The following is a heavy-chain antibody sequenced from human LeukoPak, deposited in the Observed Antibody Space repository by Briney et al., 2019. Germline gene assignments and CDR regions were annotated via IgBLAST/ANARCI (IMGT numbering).Heavy chain of an antibody. CDR2: INPSTGAT. CDR3: ARVRVGSGWPRPYYFEV. V-gene: IGHV1-2*02. Sequence: GASVKVSCKASGYTLTGYYLHWVRQAPGQGLGWMGWINPSTGATHSAQKFQGRITMTRDTSISTAYMDLSRLRSDDTAVYYCARVRVGSGWPRPYYFEVWGQGTLVTVSS. D-gene: IGHD6-19*01. CDR1: GYTLTGYY. J-gene: IGHJ4*02.